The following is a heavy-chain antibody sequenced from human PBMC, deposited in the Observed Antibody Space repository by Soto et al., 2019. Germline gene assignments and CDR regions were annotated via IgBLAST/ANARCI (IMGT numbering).Heavy chain of an antibody. CDR1: GFTFSSYG. J-gene: IGHJ4*02. CDR2: ISYDGSNK. Sequence: GSLRLSCAASGFTFSSYGMHWVRQAPGKGLEWVAVISYDGSNKYYADSVKGRFTISRDNSKNTLYLQMNSLRAEDTAVYYCAKETAAAGPYYFDYWGQGTLVTVSS. V-gene: IGHV3-30*18. CDR3: AKETAAAGPYYFDY. D-gene: IGHD6-13*01.